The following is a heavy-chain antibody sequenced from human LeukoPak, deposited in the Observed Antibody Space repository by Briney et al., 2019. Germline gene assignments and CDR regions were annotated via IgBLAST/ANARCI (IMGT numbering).Heavy chain of an antibody. CDR1: GFTFSSYA. V-gene: IGHV3-23*01. Sequence: PGGSLRLSCAASGFTFSSYAMSWVRQAPGKGLEWVSAISGSGGSTYYADSVKGRFTISRDNSKNTLYLQMNSLRAEDTAVYYCARGLTDYWYFDLWGRGTLVTVSS. J-gene: IGHJ2*01. CDR2: ISGSGGST. D-gene: IGHD3-9*01. CDR3: ARGLTDYWYFDL.